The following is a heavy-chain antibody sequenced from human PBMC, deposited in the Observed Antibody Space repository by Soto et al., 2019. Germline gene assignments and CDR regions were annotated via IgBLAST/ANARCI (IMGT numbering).Heavy chain of an antibody. J-gene: IGHJ4*02. CDR1: GFTLSSYS. V-gene: IGHV3-30*04. CDR2: ISYDATNK. D-gene: IGHD6-19*01. Sequence: GGSLRLSCLVSGFTLSSYSMHWARHAPGKGLEWVAVISYDATNKYYADSVKGRFTISRDNSRNTLYLQMNSLRPEDTALYYCARVYSSLDYGIDYWGQGTPVTVSS. CDR3: ARVYSSLDYGIDY.